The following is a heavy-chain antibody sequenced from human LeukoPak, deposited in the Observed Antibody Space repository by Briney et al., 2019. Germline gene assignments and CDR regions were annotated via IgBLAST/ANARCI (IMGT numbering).Heavy chain of an antibody. D-gene: IGHD6-13*01. Sequence: SETLSLTCAVSGGSISSGGYYWSWIRQHPGKGLEWIGYIYYSGSTYYNPSLKSRVTISVDTSKNQFSLKLSSVTAADTAVYYCARDSSSWFDYWGQGTLVTVSS. CDR1: GGSISSGGYY. V-gene: IGHV4-31*11. CDR3: ARDSSSWFDY. CDR2: IYYSGST. J-gene: IGHJ4*02.